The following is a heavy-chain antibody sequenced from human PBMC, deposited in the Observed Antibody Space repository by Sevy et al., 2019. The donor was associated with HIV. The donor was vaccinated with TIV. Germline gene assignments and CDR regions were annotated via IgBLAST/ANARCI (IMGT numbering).Heavy chain of an antibody. D-gene: IGHD3-10*01. CDR2: IGTAGDP. CDR1: GFTFSSYD. V-gene: IGHV3-13*05. CDR3: ARERRGFGGNYYMDV. J-gene: IGHJ6*03. Sequence: GGSLRLSCAASGFTFSSYDMHWVRQATGKGLEWVSAIGTAGDPYYPGSVKGRFTISRENAKNSLYLQMNRLRAGDTAVYYCARERRGFGGNYYMDVWGKGTTVTVSS.